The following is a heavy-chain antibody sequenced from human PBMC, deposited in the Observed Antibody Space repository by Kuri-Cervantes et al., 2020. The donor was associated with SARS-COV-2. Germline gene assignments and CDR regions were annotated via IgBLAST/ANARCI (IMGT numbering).Heavy chain of an antibody. V-gene: IGHV3-23*01. Sequence: GESLKLSCAASGFTFSSYAMSWVRQAPGKGLEWASAISGSGGSTYYADPVKGRFTISRDNSKNTLYLQVNSLGAEDTAVYYCAKDRDSSSWLHWYFDLWGRGTLVTVSS. CDR3: AKDRDSSSWLHWYFDL. CDR2: ISGSGGST. CDR1: GFTFSSYA. J-gene: IGHJ2*01. D-gene: IGHD6-13*01.